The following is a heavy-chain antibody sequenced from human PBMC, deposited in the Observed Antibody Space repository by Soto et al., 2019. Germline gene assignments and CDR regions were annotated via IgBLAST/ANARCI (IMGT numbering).Heavy chain of an antibody. V-gene: IGHV1-8*02. CDR3: TRTLYNTGDFDH. D-gene: IGHD1-20*01. CDR2: MTPKSGYT. CDR1: GYTFTDYD. J-gene: IGHJ4*02. Sequence: QVQLMQSGAEVRKPGASVKVSCKASGYTFTDYDINWVRQATGQGLEWLGWMTPKSGYTGYAQKFQGRVTLTRDTSRGTAYMELSSLTSEDTAVYYCTRTLYNTGDFDHWGQGTRVTVSS.